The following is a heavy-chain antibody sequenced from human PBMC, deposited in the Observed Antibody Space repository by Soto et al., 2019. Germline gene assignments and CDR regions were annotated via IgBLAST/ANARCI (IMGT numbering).Heavy chain of an antibody. V-gene: IGHV5-51*01. Sequence: GESLKISCKGSGYSFTSYWIGWVRQMPGKGLEWMGIIYPGDSDTRYSPSFQGQVTISADKSISTAYLQWSSLKASDTAMYYCARLEGRLSSSGIVGDWEGDYWGQGTLVTVSS. CDR2: IYPGDSDT. J-gene: IGHJ4*02. CDR1: GYSFTSYW. CDR3: ARLEGRLSSSGIVGDWEGDY. D-gene: IGHD2-21*02.